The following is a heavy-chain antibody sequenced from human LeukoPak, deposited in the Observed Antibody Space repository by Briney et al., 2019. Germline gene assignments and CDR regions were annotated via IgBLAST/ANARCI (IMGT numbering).Heavy chain of an antibody. Sequence: GGSLRLSCAASGFTFSSYAVSWVRQAPGKGLEWVSTIIGSGRSTYNADSVQGRFTLSRDNSRNTLFLQMKSLRVDDTAVYYCAGGNTAWYFFDYWGQGTLVTVSS. CDR1: GFTFSSYA. CDR2: IIGSGRST. V-gene: IGHV3-23*01. J-gene: IGHJ4*02. D-gene: IGHD4-23*01. CDR3: AGGNTAWYFFDY.